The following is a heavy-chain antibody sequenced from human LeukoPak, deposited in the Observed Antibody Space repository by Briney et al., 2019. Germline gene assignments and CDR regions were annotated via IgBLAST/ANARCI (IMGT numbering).Heavy chain of an antibody. CDR1: GGSVSSGTYY. J-gene: IGHJ6*02. Sequence: PSETLSLTCTVSGGSVSSGTYYWSWIRQPPGKGLEWIAYTHYSGSTYYNPSLKSRVSISVDTSNNQFSLKVSSVTAADTAVYYCARYYRGGYYSGMDVWGQGTTVTVSS. V-gene: IGHV4-61*01. CDR2: THYSGST. CDR3: ARYYRGGYYSGMDV. D-gene: IGHD3-10*01.